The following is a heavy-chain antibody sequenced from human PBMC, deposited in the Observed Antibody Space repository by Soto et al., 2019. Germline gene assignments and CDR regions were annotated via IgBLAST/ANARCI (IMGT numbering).Heavy chain of an antibody. V-gene: IGHV4-4*02. CDR3: ARRPGIAARRHLDY. Sequence: QVQLQESGPGLVKPSGTLSLTCAVSGGSISSSNWWSWVRQPPGKGLECIGEIYHSGSTNYNPSLKRRVTISVDKSKNQFSLKLSSVTAADTAVYYCARRPGIAARRHLDYWGQGTLVTVSS. CDR1: GGSISSSNW. D-gene: IGHD6-13*01. CDR2: IYHSGST. J-gene: IGHJ4*02.